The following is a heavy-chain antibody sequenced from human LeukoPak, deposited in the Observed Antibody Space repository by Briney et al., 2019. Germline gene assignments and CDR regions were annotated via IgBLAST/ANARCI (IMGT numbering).Heavy chain of an antibody. CDR1: GGTFSSYA. Sequence: SVKVSCKASGGTFSSYAISWVRQAPGQGLEWMGGIIPIFGTANYAQKFQGRVTITADESTSTAYMELSSLRSEDTAVYYCARDTITMVRGADMGIGYWGQGTLVTVSS. V-gene: IGHV1-69*13. J-gene: IGHJ4*02. CDR2: IIPIFGTA. D-gene: IGHD3-10*01. CDR3: ARDTITMVRGADMGIGY.